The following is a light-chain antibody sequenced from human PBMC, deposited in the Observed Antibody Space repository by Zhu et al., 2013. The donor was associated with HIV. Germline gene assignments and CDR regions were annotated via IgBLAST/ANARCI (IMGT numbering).Light chain of an antibody. CDR2: GAS. CDR3: QQYGNSPPT. V-gene: IGKV3-20*01. J-gene: IGKJ1*01. CDR1: QSVSSSY. Sequence: EIVLTQSPGTLSLSPGERATLSCRASQSVSSSYLAWYQQKPGQAPRLLIYGASSRATGIPDRFSGSGSGTDFTLTISRLEPEDFAVYYCQQYGNSPPTFGQGTKVEIK.